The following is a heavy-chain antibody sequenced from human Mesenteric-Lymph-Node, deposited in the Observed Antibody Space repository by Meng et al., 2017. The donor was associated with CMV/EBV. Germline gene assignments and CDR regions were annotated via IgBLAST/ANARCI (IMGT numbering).Heavy chain of an antibody. D-gene: IGHD3-3*01. CDR3: AKDGRMDDFWSGFQGGVDYFDY. Sequence: GESLKISCAASGFTFSSYWMHWVRQAPGKGLVWVSRINSDGSSTSYADSVKGRFTISRDNSKNTLYLQMNSLTVEDTAVYYCAKDGRMDDFWSGFQGGVDYFDYWGQGTLVTVSS. V-gene: IGHV3-74*01. J-gene: IGHJ4*02. CDR2: INSDGSST. CDR1: GFTFSSYW.